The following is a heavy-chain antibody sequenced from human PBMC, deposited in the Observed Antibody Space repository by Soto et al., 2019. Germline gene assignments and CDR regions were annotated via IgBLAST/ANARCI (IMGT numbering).Heavy chain of an antibody. CDR3: SRDYYRFNRGYGFGMDV. D-gene: IGHD5-12*01. CDR2: IGTSGSYI. V-gene: IGHV3-21*01. J-gene: IGHJ6*02. Sequence: VRQTKRKGLEWVSSIGTSGSYIYDTDSVKGRFTISRDNTKNTLYLQMNSLRAEDTAVYYFSRDYYRFNRGYGFGMDVWGQGPTGTVSS.